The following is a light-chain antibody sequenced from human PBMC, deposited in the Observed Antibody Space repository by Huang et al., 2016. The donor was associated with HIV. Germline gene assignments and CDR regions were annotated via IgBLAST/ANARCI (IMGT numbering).Light chain of an antibody. V-gene: IGKV2-28*01. CDR1: QSLLNTNGYNY. Sequence: DIVMSQSPLFLPVTPGELASISCRSSQSLLNTNGYNYLDWYLQKPGQSPQLLIYLGSNRASGVPDRFSGSGSGTDFTLKISRVEAEDVGIYYCMQPLQTPKTFGQGTKVEIK. CDR3: MQPLQTPKT. J-gene: IGKJ1*01. CDR2: LGS.